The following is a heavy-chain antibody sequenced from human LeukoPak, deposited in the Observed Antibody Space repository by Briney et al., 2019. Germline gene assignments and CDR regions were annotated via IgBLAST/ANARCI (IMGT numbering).Heavy chain of an antibody. CDR3: ASYPEVGRDGYNGHDGDFDY. J-gene: IGHJ4*02. V-gene: IGHV3-30*02. Sequence: PGGSLRLSCAASGFTFSSYGMHWVRQAPGKGLEWVAFIRYDGSNKYYADSVKGRFTISRDNSKNTLYLQMNSLRAEDTAVYYCASYPEVGRDGYNGHDGDFDYWGQGTLVTVSS. D-gene: IGHD5-24*01. CDR1: GFTFSSYG. CDR2: IRYDGSNK.